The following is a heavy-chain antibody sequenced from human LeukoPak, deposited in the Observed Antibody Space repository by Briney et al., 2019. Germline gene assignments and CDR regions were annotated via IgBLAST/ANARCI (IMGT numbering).Heavy chain of an antibody. Sequence: ASVKVSCEASGYTFTGYYMHWVRQAPGQGLEWMGWINPNSGGTNYAQKFQGRVTMTRDTSISTAYMELSRLRSDDTAVYYRARDRRGVPAAKDYWGQGTLVTVSS. CDR3: ARDRRGVPAAKDY. V-gene: IGHV1-2*02. J-gene: IGHJ4*02. CDR2: INPNSGGT. D-gene: IGHD2-2*01. CDR1: GYTFTGYY.